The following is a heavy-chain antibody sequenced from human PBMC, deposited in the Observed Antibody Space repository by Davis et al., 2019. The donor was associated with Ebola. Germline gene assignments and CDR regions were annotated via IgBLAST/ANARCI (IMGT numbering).Heavy chain of an antibody. CDR1: GFTFSSYS. D-gene: IGHD6-19*01. CDR2: ISGSGGST. Sequence: PGGSLRLSCAASGFTFSSYSMNWVRQAPGKGLEWVSAISGSGGSTYYADSVKGRFTISRDNSKNTLYLQMNSLRAEDTAVYYCAKAGAVAVFFDYWGQGTLVTVSS. V-gene: IGHV3-23*01. J-gene: IGHJ4*02. CDR3: AKAGAVAVFFDY.